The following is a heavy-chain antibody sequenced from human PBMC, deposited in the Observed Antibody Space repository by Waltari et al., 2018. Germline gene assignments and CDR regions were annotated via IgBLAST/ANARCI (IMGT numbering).Heavy chain of an antibody. CDR1: GYTFTSYA. D-gene: IGHD3-3*01. J-gene: IGHJ3*02. Sequence: QVQLVQSGAEVKKPGASVKVSCKAYGYTFTSYAMHWVRQAPGQRLEWMGWINAGNGNTKYSQKFQGRVTITRDTSASTAYMELSSLRSEDTAVYYCARGDYDFWSGAGDIWGQGTMVTVSS. V-gene: IGHV1-3*01. CDR2: INAGNGNT. CDR3: ARGDYDFWSGAGDI.